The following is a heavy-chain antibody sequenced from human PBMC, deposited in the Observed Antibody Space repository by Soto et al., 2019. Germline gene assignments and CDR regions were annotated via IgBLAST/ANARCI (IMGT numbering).Heavy chain of an antibody. Sequence: QVQLVESGGGVVQPGRSLRLSCAASGFTFSSYAMHWVRQAPGKGLEWVAAISYDGSNKYYADSVKGRFTISRDNSKNTLYLQMNSRRAEDTAVYYCARSSYYYDSSGYYYHNSFDYWGQGTLVTVSS. D-gene: IGHD3-22*01. J-gene: IGHJ4*02. V-gene: IGHV3-30-3*01. CDR3: ARSSYYYDSSGYYYHNSFDY. CDR2: ISYDGSNK. CDR1: GFTFSSYA.